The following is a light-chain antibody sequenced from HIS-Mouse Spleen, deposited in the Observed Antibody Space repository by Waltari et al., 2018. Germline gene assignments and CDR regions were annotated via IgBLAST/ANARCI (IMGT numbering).Light chain of an antibody. V-gene: IGKV3-11*01. CDR2: DAS. CDR1: QSVSSY. CDR3: QQRSNWLT. J-gene: IGKJ4*01. Sequence: EIVLTQSPATLSLSPGERATLSCRASQSVSSYVAWYQQQPGQAPRLLIYDASNRASGIPARFSGSGSGTDFTLTISSLEPEDFAVYYCQQRSNWLTFGGGTKVEIK.